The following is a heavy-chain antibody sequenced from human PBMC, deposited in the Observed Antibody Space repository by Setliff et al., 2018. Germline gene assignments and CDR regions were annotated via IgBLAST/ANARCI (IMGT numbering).Heavy chain of an antibody. CDR3: FGAGTCSY. CDR2: INPHGSEK. Sequence: GGSLRLSCTASGLSYTNDWVSWVRPAPGKGLEWLASINPHGSEKYYADSVKGRFTISRDNAKNSLSLQMNNLRTEDTAVYYCFGAGTCSYWGQGTLVTVSS. V-gene: IGHV3-7*01. J-gene: IGHJ4*02. CDR1: GLSYTNDW. D-gene: IGHD3-10*01.